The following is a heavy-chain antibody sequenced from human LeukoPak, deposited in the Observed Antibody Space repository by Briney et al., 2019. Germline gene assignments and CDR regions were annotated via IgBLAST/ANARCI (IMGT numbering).Heavy chain of an antibody. Sequence: GGSLRLSCSASGFIFGSCAMHWVRQAPGKGLDYVSTIRSNGLSTYYADSVKGRFTISRDNSKNTMYLQMSSLRVADTAVFYCVRGACKSHSYGMDVWGPGTTVTVSS. D-gene: IGHD3-16*01. V-gene: IGHV3-64D*09. CDR2: IRSNGLST. CDR1: GFIFGSCA. CDR3: VRGACKSHSYGMDV. J-gene: IGHJ6*02.